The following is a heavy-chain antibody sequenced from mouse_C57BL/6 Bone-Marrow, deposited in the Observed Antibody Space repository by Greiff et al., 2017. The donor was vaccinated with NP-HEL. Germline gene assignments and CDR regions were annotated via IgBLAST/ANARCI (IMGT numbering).Heavy chain of an antibody. V-gene: IGHV1-7*01. CDR1: GYTFTSYW. CDR2: INPSSGYT. CDR3: ASEGYYYGSFDY. Sequence: QVQLQQSGAELAKPGASVKLSCKASGYTFTSYWMHWVKQRPGQGLEWIGYINPSSGYTKYNQKFKDKATVTADKSSSTAYMQLSSLTYEDSAVYYCASEGYYYGSFDYWGQGTTLTVSS. J-gene: IGHJ2*01. D-gene: IGHD1-1*01.